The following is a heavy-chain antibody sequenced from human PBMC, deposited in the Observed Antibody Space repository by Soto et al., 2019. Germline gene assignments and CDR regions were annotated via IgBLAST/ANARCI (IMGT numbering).Heavy chain of an antibody. D-gene: IGHD2-2*01. CDR2: IYYSGST. V-gene: IGHV4-59*08. CDR1: GGSISSYY. Sequence: SETLSLTCTVSGGSISSYYWSWIRQPPGKGLEWIGYIYYSGSTNYNPSLKSRVTISVDTSKNQFSLKLSSVTAADTAVYYCARMTGDCSSTSCQPSLFDYWGQGTLVTVSS. CDR3: ARMTGDCSSTSCQPSLFDY. J-gene: IGHJ4*02.